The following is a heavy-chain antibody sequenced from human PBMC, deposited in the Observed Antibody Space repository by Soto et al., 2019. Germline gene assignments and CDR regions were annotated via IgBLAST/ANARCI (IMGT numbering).Heavy chain of an antibody. Sequence: PSETLSLTCAVSGGSITSGDYYWSWIRQPPGKGLDWIGYIYYTGSTYYYNPSLKSRVTISVDTSKNQFSLKLSSVTAADTAIYYCARDTMVRGVIIGTDYWGQGTLVTVSS. D-gene: IGHD3-10*01. CDR3: ARDTMVRGVIIGTDY. CDR1: GGSITSGDYY. V-gene: IGHV4-30-4*01. CDR2: IYYTGSTY. J-gene: IGHJ4*02.